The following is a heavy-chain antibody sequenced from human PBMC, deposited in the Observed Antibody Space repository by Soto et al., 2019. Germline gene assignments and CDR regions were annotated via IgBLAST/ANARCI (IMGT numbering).Heavy chain of an antibody. CDR2: IYYSGRT. Sequence: TSETLSLTCTVSGGSISSSSYYWGWIRQPPGKGLEWIGSIYYSGRTYYNPSLKSRVTISVDTSKNQFSLKLSSVTAADTAVYYCARHGLGMVRGVGYYYYGMDVWGQGTTVTVSS. CDR3: ARHGLGMVRGVGYYYYGMDV. J-gene: IGHJ6*02. D-gene: IGHD3-10*01. CDR1: GGSISSSSYY. V-gene: IGHV4-39*01.